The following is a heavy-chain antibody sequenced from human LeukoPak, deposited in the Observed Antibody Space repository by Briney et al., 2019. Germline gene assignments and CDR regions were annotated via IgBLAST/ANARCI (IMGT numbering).Heavy chain of an antibody. CDR3: ARSVSISPMFDY. V-gene: IGHV1-2*02. Sequence: GASVKVSCKASGYIFTSYYMRWVRQAPGQGLEWMGWINPNTGSTNFAQKFQGRIAMMRATSITTFYMELNSLRSDDTAVYYCARSVSISPMFDYWGQGTLIPVSS. J-gene: IGHJ4*02. CDR2: INPNTGST. CDR1: GYIFTSYY. D-gene: IGHD2-21*01.